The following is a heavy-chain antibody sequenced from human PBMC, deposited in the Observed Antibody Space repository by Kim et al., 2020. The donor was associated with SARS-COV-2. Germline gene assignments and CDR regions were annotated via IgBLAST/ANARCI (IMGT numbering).Heavy chain of an antibody. CDR2: ISAYNGNT. Sequence: ASVKVSCKASGYTFTSYGISWVRQAPGQGLEWMGWISAYNGNTNYAQKLQGRVTMTTDTSTSTAYMELRSLRSDDTAVYYCAREPLLLWFGELLSDYYGMDVWGQGTTVTVSS. J-gene: IGHJ6*02. V-gene: IGHV1-18*01. D-gene: IGHD3-10*01. CDR1: GYTFTSYG. CDR3: AREPLLLWFGELLSDYYGMDV.